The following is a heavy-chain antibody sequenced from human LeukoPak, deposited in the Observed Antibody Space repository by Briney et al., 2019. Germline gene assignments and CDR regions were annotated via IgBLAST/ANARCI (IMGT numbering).Heavy chain of an antibody. J-gene: IGHJ3*02. V-gene: IGHV3-33*01. CDR2: IWYDGSNK. Sequence: PGRSLRLSCAASGFTFSSYGMHWVRQAPGKGLEWVAVIWYDGSNKYYADSVKGRFTISRDNSKNTVYLQMNSLRGEDTAVYFCARGWVVATGGFDMWGQGTMVTVSS. D-gene: IGHD2-8*02. CDR3: ARGWVVATGGFDM. CDR1: GFTFSSYG.